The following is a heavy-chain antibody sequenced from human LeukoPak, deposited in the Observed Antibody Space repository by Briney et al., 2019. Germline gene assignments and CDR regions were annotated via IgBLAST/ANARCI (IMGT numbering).Heavy chain of an antibody. CDR2: ISSSSSYI. V-gene: IGHV3-21*01. CDR3: ARSPGAAAGTWYYYYMDV. Sequence: GGSLXXSCTASGFAFSSYSMNWVRQAPGKGLEWVSSISSSSSYIYYADSVKGRFTISRDNAKNSLYLQMNSLRAEDTAVYYCARSPGAAAGTWYYYYMDVWGKGTTVTVSS. CDR1: GFAFSSYS. J-gene: IGHJ6*03. D-gene: IGHD6-13*01.